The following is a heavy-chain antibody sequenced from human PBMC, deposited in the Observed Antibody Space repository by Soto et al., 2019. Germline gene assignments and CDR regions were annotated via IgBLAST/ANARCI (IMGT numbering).Heavy chain of an antibody. D-gene: IGHD3-3*01. CDR2: TYHRSKWYN. V-gene: IGHV6-1*01. CDR1: GDSVSSNSAA. Sequence: SRTPSLTCAISGDSVSSNSAAWNWIRQSPSRGLEWLGRTYHRSKWYNDYAVSVKSRITIKPDTTKNQFSLQLNSVTAEDTAVYYCARKRNEFWSGYRYYFDYWGAGTLVTVSS. J-gene: IGHJ4*02. CDR3: ARKRNEFWSGYRYYFDY.